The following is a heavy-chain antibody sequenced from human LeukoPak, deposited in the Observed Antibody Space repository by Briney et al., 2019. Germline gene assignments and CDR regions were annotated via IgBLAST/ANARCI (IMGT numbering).Heavy chain of an antibody. Sequence: GASVKVSCKASGYTFTVYYMHWVRQAPGQGLEWMGRINPNSGDTNYAPKFQGRVTMTRDTSISTAYMELSRLRSDDTAVYYCATSSSSSSDHFWGQGTLVTVSS. CDR1: GYTFTVYY. CDR3: ATSSSSSSDHF. CDR2: INPNSGDT. J-gene: IGHJ4*02. V-gene: IGHV1-2*06. D-gene: IGHD6-6*01.